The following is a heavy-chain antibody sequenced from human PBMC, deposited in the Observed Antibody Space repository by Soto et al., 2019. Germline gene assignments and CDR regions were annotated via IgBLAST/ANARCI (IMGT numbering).Heavy chain of an antibody. Sequence: HEHLVQSGAEVKRPGASLKVSCKASGYSFTGYYIHWVRQAPGQGLEWMGWINPDSGATNYAQNFQGSVTLTSDTTISTASMDLTSLTSDDTAVYSCARGDYGTGGYPFPYFDYWGQGTLVIVSS. CDR3: ARGDYGTGGYPFPYFDY. V-gene: IGHV1-2*02. CDR1: GYSFTGYY. J-gene: IGHJ4*02. CDR2: INPDSGAT. D-gene: IGHD2-8*02.